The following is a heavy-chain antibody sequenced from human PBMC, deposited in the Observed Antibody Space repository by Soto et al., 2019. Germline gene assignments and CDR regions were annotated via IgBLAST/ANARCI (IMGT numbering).Heavy chain of an antibody. CDR2: ISSGSSSI. V-gene: IGHV3-48*02. Sequence: EVQLVESGGGLLQPGGSLRLSCAASGFTFGTYGMNWVRQAPGKGLEWISYISSGSSSIYYAESVRGRITISRDNAKKPLYMQMSSLRDDDTAVYYCERYNRIATICFSYPFDYWGKGTLVTVSS. D-gene: IGHD1-26*01. J-gene: IGHJ4*02. CDR3: ERYNRIATICFSYPFDY. CDR1: GFTFGTYG.